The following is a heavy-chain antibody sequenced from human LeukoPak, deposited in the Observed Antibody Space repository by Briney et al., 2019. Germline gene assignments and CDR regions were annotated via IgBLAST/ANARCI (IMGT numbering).Heavy chain of an antibody. D-gene: IGHD3-9*01. CDR3: ARGSRYGYYDILTGYM. CDR2: ISSSGSTI. CDR1: VFTFSSYE. J-gene: IGHJ4*02. V-gene: IGHV3-48*03. Sequence: PGGSLRLSCAASVFTFSSYEMNWVRQAPGKGLEWVSYISSSGSTIYYADSVKGRFTISRDNAKNSLYLQMSSLRAEDTAVYYCARGSRYGYYDILTGYMWGQGTLVTVSS.